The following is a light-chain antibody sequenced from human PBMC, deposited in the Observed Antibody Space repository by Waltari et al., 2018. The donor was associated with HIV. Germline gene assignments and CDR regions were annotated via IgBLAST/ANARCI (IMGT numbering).Light chain of an antibody. J-gene: IGKJ5*01. CDR1: QILLHSNGYNY. Sequence: DIVMTQSPLSLPVTPGEPASISCRSSQILLHSNGYNYLDWYLQKPGQSPQLLIYLGSNRASGVPDRFSGSGSGTDFTLKISRVEAEDVGVYYCMQVLQTPPTFGQGTRLEI. V-gene: IGKV2-28*01. CDR2: LGS. CDR3: MQVLQTPPT.